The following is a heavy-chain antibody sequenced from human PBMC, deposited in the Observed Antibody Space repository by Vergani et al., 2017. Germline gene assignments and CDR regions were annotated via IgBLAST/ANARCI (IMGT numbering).Heavy chain of an antibody. CDR3: VRVKGSNWNDHLYDI. D-gene: IGHD1-1*01. CDR1: GFIFIDHY. CDR2: IRNKANDYTT. Sequence: EVQVVESGGGLFQPGGSLRLSFAASGFIFIDHYMDWFRQPPGKGLEWVGRIRNKANDYTTQYAASVKGRFTISRDDSKSYLYLQMNSLQTEDTALYYCVRVKGSNWNDHLYDIWGQGTLVTVSS. J-gene: IGHJ3*02. V-gene: IGHV3-72*01.